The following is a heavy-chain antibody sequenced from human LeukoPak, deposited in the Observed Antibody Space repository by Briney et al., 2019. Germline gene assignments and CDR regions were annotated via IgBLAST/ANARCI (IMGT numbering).Heavy chain of an antibody. CDR3: ARSLYYYDSSGYYYFDF. J-gene: IGHJ4*02. Sequence: GESLKISCKGSGYSFTSYWIGWVRQMPGKGLEWMGIIYPGDSDTRYSPSFQGQVTISADKSISTAYLQWSSLKASDTAMYYCARSLYYYDSSGYYYFDFWGQGTLVTVSS. CDR1: GYSFTSYW. D-gene: IGHD3-22*01. V-gene: IGHV5-51*01. CDR2: IYPGDSDT.